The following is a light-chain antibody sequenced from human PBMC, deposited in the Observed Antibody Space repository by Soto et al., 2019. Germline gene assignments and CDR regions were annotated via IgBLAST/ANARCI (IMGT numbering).Light chain of an antibody. CDR1: QSVSSY. J-gene: IGKJ4*01. V-gene: IGKV3-11*01. CDR3: QQFSSYPLT. Sequence: IVLTQSPATLSLSPGERGTLSCRASQSVSSYLAWYQQKPGQAPRLLIYDASSRATGIPDRFSGGGSGTDFTLTISRLEPEDFAVYYCQQFSSYPLTFGGGTKVDIK. CDR2: DAS.